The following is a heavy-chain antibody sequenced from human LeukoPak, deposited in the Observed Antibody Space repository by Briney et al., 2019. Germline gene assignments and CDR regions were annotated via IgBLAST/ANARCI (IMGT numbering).Heavy chain of an antibody. J-gene: IGHJ4*02. Sequence: PGGSLRLSCAASGFTFSSYAMSWVRQAPGKGLEWVSTISGSGGSTYYADSVKGRFTISRDNSKNTLYLQMNSLRAEDTAVYYCAKSSGDYGSGNYHVFDYWGQGTLVTVSS. V-gene: IGHV3-23*01. CDR3: AKSSGDYGSGNYHVFDY. D-gene: IGHD3-10*01. CDR2: ISGSGGST. CDR1: GFTFSSYA.